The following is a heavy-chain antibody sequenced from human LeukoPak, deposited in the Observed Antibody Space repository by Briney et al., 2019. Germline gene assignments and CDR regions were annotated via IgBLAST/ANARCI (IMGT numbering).Heavy chain of an antibody. Sequence: PGGSLRLPCAASGFTFSSYSMSWVRQAPGKGLEWVSYISSSSSTIYYADSVKGRFTISRDNAKNSLYLQMNSLRAEDTAVYYCARAKHPFIVVVPAATYYFDYWGQGTLVTVSS. V-gene: IGHV3-48*01. D-gene: IGHD2-2*01. CDR3: ARAKHPFIVVVPAATYYFDY. CDR2: ISSSSSTI. CDR1: GFTFSSYS. J-gene: IGHJ4*02.